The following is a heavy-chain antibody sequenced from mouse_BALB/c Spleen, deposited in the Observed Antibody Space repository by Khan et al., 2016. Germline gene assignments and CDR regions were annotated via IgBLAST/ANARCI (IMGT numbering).Heavy chain of an antibody. CDR1: GFDFSRYW. J-gene: IGHJ1*01. CDR3: ACTFWYFDG. V-gene: IGHV4-1*02. CDR2: INPDSSTI. Sequence: EVKLLESGGGLMQPGGSLTLSCAASGFDFSRYWMRWVRQAPGKGLEWIGEINPDSSTINYTPSLTDKFIISRDNAKNTLYLNMSKVRSEDTALYYCACTFWYFDGWGAGTMVTVSA.